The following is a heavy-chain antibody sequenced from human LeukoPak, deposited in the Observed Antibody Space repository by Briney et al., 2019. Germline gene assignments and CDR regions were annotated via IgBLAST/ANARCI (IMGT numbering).Heavy chain of an antibody. CDR2: VSYSGST. J-gene: IGHJ4*02. D-gene: IGHD2-2*01. V-gene: IGHV4-59*01. CDR1: GASISSYY. CDR3: ARGSSSSRGYYFDY. Sequence: PSETLSLTCTVSGASISSYYWSWIRQPPGKGLESIGYVSYSGSTNYNPSLKSRVTISVDTSKSQFSLKWSSVTAADTGAYYCARGSSSSRGYYFDYWGQGTLVTVSP.